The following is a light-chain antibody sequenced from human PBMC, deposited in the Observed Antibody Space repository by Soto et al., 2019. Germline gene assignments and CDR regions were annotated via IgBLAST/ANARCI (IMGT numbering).Light chain of an antibody. V-gene: IGKV1-5*01. CDR2: DAS. J-gene: IGKJ4*01. CDR1: QSVRSW. Sequence: GDRVTITCRASQSVRSWLAWYQQKPGRAPKFLIYDASSLESGVPSRFSGSGSGTEFTLTISNLQPDDFETYYCQQYDNYPLTLGGGTKVDIK. CDR3: QQYDNYPLT.